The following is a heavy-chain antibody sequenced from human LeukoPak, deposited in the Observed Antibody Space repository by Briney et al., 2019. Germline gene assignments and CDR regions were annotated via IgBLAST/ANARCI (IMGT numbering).Heavy chain of an antibody. CDR2: INPNSGGT. Sequence: ASVKVSCKASGYTFTSYGISWVRQAPGQGLEWMGWINPNSGGTNYAQKFQGRVTMTRDTSISTAYMELSRLRSDDTAVYYCARDGLRFLEWLSTNWFDPWGQGTLVTVSS. CDR1: GYTFTSYG. J-gene: IGHJ5*02. V-gene: IGHV1-2*02. D-gene: IGHD3-3*01. CDR3: ARDGLRFLEWLSTNWFDP.